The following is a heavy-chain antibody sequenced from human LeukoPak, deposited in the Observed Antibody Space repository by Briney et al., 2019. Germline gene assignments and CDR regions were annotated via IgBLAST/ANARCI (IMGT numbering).Heavy chain of an antibody. CDR3: ARDFYSGYEFFDF. D-gene: IGHD5-12*01. V-gene: IGHV3-7*01. CDR2: IKNDGTVK. CDR1: GFTFSYHW. J-gene: IGHJ4*02. Sequence: GGSLRLSCAASGFTFSYHWMTWVRQAPGKGLEWVANIKNDGTVKNYVDSVKGRFTISRDNAKNSLYLQMNSLRAEDTAVYYCARDFYSGYEFFDFWGQGTLVTVSS.